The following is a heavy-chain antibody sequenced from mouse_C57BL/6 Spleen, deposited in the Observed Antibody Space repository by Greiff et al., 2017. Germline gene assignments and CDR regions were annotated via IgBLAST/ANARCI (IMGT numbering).Heavy chain of an antibody. D-gene: IGHD1-1*01. CDR2: IDPENGDT. J-gene: IGHJ1*03. CDR3: TTLDYYGSYWYFDV. CDR1: GFNIKDDY. V-gene: IGHV14-4*01. Sequence: VQLQQSGAELVRPGASVKLSCTASGFNIKDDYMHWVKQRTEQGLEWIGWIDPENGDTEYASKFQGKATITADTSSNTAYLQLSSLTSEDTAVYYCTTLDYYGSYWYFDVWGTGTTVTVSS.